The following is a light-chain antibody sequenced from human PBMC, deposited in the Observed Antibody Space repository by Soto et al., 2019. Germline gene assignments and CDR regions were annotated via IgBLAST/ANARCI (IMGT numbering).Light chain of an antibody. CDR3: QQYDNLPLT. J-gene: IGKJ4*01. CDR2: DAS. CDR1: QDISTY. Sequence: DVQMTQSPSSLSASVGDRVAITCQASQDISTYLNWYQQKPGKAPKLLIYDASNLETGVPSRFIGSGSGTDFTFTISSLQPEDIATYYCQQYDNLPLTFGGGTKVEI. V-gene: IGKV1-33*01.